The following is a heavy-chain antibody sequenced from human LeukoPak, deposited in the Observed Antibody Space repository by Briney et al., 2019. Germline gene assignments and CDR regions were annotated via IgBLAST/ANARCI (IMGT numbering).Heavy chain of an antibody. CDR1: GYSFNTYW. CDR2: IYAGDSDT. J-gene: IGHJ4*02. D-gene: IGHD2-2*01. CDR3: ARRQGCSNTACPPDY. V-gene: IGHV5-51*01. Sequence: GESLKISCKGSGYSFNTYWIGWVRQMPGKGLEWMGIIYAGDSDTRYSPSFHGQVIMSVDKSINTAYLQWSSLSASDTAMYFCARRQGCSNTACPPDYWGQGTLVTVSS.